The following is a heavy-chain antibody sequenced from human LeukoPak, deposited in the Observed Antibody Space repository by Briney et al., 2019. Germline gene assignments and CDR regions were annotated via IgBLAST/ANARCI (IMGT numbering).Heavy chain of an antibody. CDR2: IKPDESRI. J-gene: IGHJ4*02. CDR1: GLTYNRDW. D-gene: IGHD2-15*01. CDR3: AREDGYCSGGNCYSYFVS. Sequence: PGGSLGLSCISSGLTYNRDWMGWLRQAPGKGLEWLAHIKPDESRIFYADSVKGRFAISRDNAKNSLFLQMNSLRAEDTAVYYCAREDGYCSGGNCYSYFVSWGQGTLVTVSS. V-gene: IGHV3-7*01.